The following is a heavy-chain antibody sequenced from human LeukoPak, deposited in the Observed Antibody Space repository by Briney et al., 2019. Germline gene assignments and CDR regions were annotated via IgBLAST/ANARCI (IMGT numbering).Heavy chain of an antibody. CDR3: ARFIRCSGGSCYDAFDI. J-gene: IGHJ3*02. CDR1: GGSINSGSYY. D-gene: IGHD2-15*01. V-gene: IGHV4-61*02. Sequence: SETLSLTCTVSGGSINSGSYYWSWIRQPAGKGLEWIGRIYTSGSTKYNPSLKSRVTISLDTSKNQFSLKLSSVTAADTAVYYCARFIRCSGGSCYDAFDIWGQGTMVTVSS. CDR2: IYTSGST.